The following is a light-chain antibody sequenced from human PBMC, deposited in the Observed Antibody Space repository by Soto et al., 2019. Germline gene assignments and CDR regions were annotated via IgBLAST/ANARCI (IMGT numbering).Light chain of an antibody. CDR2: AAS. J-gene: IGKJ3*01. Sequence: DIQMNQSPSSLSASVGDRVTITCRASQSISSYLNWYQQKPGKAPKLLIYAASSLQSGVPSRFSGSGSGTDFTLTISSLQPEDFATYYCQQSYSTLTFGPGTNVDI. CDR1: QSISSY. V-gene: IGKV1-39*01. CDR3: QQSYSTLT.